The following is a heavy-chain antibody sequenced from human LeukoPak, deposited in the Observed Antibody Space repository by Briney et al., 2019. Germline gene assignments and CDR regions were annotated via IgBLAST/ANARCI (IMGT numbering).Heavy chain of an antibody. CDR1: GYXFTNYY. D-gene: IGHD6-13*01. V-gene: IGHV1-46*01. CDR2: INPSGGST. J-gene: IGHJ4*02. CDR3: ARADSSRWKTGSSYFDY. Sequence: GASVKVSCKASGYXFTNYYIHWVRQAPGQGLEWMGIINPSGGSTSYAQKFQGRVTMTRDTSTSTVYVELSSLRSEDTAVYYCARADSSRWKTGSSYFDYWGQGTLVTVSS.